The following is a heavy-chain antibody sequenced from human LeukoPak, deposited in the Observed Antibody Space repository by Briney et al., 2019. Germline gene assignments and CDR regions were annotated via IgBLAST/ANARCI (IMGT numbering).Heavy chain of an antibody. V-gene: IGHV1-8*01. D-gene: IGHD3-3*01. CDR2: MNPNSGNT. J-gene: IGHJ4*02. Sequence: GASVKVSCKASGYTFTSYDINWVRQATGQGLEWMGWMNPNSGNTGYAQKFQGRVTMTRNTSISTAYMELSSLRSEDTAVYYCARARVHFGVAPPGYWGQGTLATVSS. CDR3: ARARVHFGVAPPGY. CDR1: GYTFTSYD.